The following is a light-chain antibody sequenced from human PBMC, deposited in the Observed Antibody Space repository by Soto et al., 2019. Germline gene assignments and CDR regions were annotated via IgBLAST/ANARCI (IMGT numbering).Light chain of an antibody. J-gene: IGKJ2*01. CDR1: QSINKF. Sequence: DIQMTQSPSSLSASVGDRVTITCRASQSINKFLNWYQQKPLKAPKLLIYAASTLQSGVPSRFSGSGSGTDFTLTISSLQPEDFATYYCQQGYTTPQTFGQGTKLEIK. CDR3: QQGYTTPQT. V-gene: IGKV1-39*01. CDR2: AAS.